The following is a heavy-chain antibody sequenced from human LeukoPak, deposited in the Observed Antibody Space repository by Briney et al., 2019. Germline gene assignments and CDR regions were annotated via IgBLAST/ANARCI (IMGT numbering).Heavy chain of an antibody. CDR3: ARDPDYGDPDY. J-gene: IGHJ4*02. Sequence: SETLSLTCTVSGGSISSFYWSWIRQPPGKGLEWIGEINHSGSTNYNPSLKSRVTISVDTSKNQFSLKLSSVTAADTAVYYCARDPDYGDPDYWGQGTLVTVTS. V-gene: IGHV4-34*01. CDR1: GGSISSFY. CDR2: INHSGST. D-gene: IGHD4-17*01.